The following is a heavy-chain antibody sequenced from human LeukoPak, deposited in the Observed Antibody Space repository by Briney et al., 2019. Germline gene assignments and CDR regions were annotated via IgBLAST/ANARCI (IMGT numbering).Heavy chain of an antibody. CDR1: GGTFSSYA. CDR3: ARDNPNYYSDY. CDR2: IIPILGIA. D-gene: IGHD2-8*01. Sequence: ASVKVPCKASGGTFSSYAISWVRQAPGQGLEWMGRIIPILGIANYAQKFQGRVTITADKSTSTAYMELSSLRSEDTAVYYCARDNPNYYSDYWGQGTLVTVSS. J-gene: IGHJ4*02. V-gene: IGHV1-69*04.